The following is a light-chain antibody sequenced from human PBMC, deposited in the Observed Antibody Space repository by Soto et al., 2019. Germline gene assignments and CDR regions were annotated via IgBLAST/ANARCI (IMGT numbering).Light chain of an antibody. Sequence: QSALTQPRSVSGSPGQSVTISCTGTSSDVGGYNFVSWYQQHPGKAPKFLIYDVSKRPSGVPDRFSGSKSANTASLTISGLQAEDEADYYCCSYAGSYSWVFGGGTQLTVL. CDR3: CSYAGSYSWV. J-gene: IGLJ3*02. V-gene: IGLV2-11*01. CDR1: SSDVGGYNF. CDR2: DVS.